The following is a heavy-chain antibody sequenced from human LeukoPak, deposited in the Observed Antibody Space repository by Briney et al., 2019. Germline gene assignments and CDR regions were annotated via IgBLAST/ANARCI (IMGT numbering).Heavy chain of an antibody. V-gene: IGHV4-59*01. Sequence: SETLSLTCTVSGGSISSYYWSWIRQPPGKGLEWIGYIYYSGSTNYNPSLKSRVTISVDTSKNQFSLKLSSVTAADTAVYYCARESFRGYNRFDPWGQGTLVTVSS. J-gene: IGHJ5*02. CDR1: GGSISSYY. D-gene: IGHD2-15*01. CDR2: IYYSGST. CDR3: ARESFRGYNRFDP.